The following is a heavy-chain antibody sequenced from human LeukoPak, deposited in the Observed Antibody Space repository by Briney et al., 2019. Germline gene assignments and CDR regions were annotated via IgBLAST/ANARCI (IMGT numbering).Heavy chain of an antibody. CDR1: GFTISSYA. V-gene: IGHV3-30*04. CDR3: ARDSSGWYHNWFDP. J-gene: IGHJ5*02. D-gene: IGHD6-19*01. CDR2: ISYDGSNK. Sequence: TGGSLRLSCAASGFTISSYAMHWVRQAPGKGLEWVAVISYDGSNKYYADSVKGRFTISRDNSKNTLYLQMNSLRAEDTAVYYCARDSSGWYHNWFDPWGQGTLVTVSS.